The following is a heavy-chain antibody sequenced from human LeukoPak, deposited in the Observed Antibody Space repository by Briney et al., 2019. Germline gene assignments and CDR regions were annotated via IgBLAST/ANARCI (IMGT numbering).Heavy chain of an antibody. CDR2: IRYDGSNE. V-gene: IGHV3-30*02. J-gene: IGHJ4*02. CDR3: AKTKGYTFDY. CDR1: GFTFSDYG. Sequence: PGGSLRLSCAASGFTFSDYGMHWVRQAPGKGLEWAAFIRYDGSNEYYADSVKGRFTISRDNSKYTLFLQMNSLRAEDTAVYHCAKTKGYTFDYWGQGTLVTVSA. D-gene: IGHD5-18*01.